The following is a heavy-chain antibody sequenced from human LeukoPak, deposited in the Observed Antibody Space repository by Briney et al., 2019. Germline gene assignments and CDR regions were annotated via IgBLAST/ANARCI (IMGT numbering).Heavy chain of an antibody. CDR1: GGSISSYH. CDR3: ARHRWGVKNWFDP. D-gene: IGHD3-10*01. J-gene: IGHJ5*02. V-gene: IGHV4-59*04. CDR2: VYYSGTI. Sequence: SETLSLTCTVSGGSISSYHWNWIRQSPGKGLEYIGNVYYSGTIYYNPSLKSRLTISVDTSRSQFFLKLSSVTAADTAVYYCARHRWGVKNWFDPWGQGTLVTVSS.